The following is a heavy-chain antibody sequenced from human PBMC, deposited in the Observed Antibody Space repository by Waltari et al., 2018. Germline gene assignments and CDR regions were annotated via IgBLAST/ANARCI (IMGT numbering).Heavy chain of an antibody. CDR3: VRDLFGAVDS. CDR1: GFNFDSYW. CDR2: LKENGVTT. D-gene: IGHD3-3*01. J-gene: IGHJ4*02. V-gene: IGHV3-74*01. Sequence: EVQLVESGGGLVQPGGSLRLSCAASGFNFDSYWMHWVRQPPGTGLEWVSHLKENGVTTNYADSVKGRFTISRANAENTVYLQMNSLRTEDTAVYYCVRDLFGAVDSWGQGTLVTVSS.